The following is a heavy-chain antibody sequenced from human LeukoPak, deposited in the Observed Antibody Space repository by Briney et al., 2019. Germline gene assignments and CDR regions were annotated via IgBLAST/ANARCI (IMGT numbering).Heavy chain of an antibody. D-gene: IGHD3-3*01. CDR3: ARGAVYDFWSGYYDGWFDP. J-gene: IGHJ5*02. CDR2: MNPNSGNT. Sequence: ASVKVSCKASGYSFTGYDINWVRQATGQGLEWMGWMNPNSGNTGYAQKFQGRVTMTRNTSISTAYMELSSLRSEDTAVYYCARGAVYDFWSGYYDGWFDPWGQGTLVTVSS. CDR1: GYSFTGYD. V-gene: IGHV1-8*01.